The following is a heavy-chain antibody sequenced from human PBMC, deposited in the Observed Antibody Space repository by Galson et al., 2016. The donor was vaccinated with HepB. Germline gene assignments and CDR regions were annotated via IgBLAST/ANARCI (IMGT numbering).Heavy chain of an antibody. CDR3: AIPGLSTGRSYFDL. J-gene: IGHJ4*02. CDR2: IIPILATT. Sequence: SVKVSCKASGGTFSRYAISWLRQAPGQGLEWMGGIIPILATTEYAQRFQGRVTITADASTSTAYMELTSLRSEDTAVYYCAIPGLSTGRSYFDLWGQGSLVTVS. V-gene: IGHV1-69*13. D-gene: IGHD6-19*01. CDR1: GGTFSRYA.